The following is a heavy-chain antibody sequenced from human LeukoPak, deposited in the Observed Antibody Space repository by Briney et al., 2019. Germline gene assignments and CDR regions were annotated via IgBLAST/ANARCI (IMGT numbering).Heavy chain of an antibody. CDR2: ISWNSGSI. CDR3: AKDQTRFLEWLLPGY. CDR1: GFTFDDYA. J-gene: IGHJ4*02. D-gene: IGHD3-3*01. Sequence: PGGSLRLSCAASGFTFDDYAMHWVRQAPGKGLEWVSGISWNSGSIGYADSVKGRFTISRDNAKNSLYLQMNSLKPEDTAVYYCAKDQTRFLEWLLPGYWGQGTLVTVSS. V-gene: IGHV3-9*01.